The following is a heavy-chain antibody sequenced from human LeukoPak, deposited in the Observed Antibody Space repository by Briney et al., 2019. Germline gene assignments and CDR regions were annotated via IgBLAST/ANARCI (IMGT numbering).Heavy chain of an antibody. CDR3: ASQSGSYDDAFDI. J-gene: IGHJ3*02. CDR1: GYSFTSYW. CDR2: MYPGASDT. D-gene: IGHD1-26*01. V-gene: IGHV5-51*01. Sequence: GESLKISCKASGYSFTSYWLGWVRQMPGKGLEWMGIMYPGASDTRYSPSFQGQVTISADKSISTAYLQWSSLKASDTSIYYCASQSGSYDDAFDIWGQGTMVTVSS.